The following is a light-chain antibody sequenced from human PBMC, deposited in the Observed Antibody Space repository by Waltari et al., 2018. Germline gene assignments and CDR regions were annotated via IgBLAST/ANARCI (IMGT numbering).Light chain of an antibody. Sequence: QSVLTQPPSVSEAPRQRVTISCSGSSSNIGDNTVSWYQQVPGKSPRLIIYYDDLVASGVPDRFSGSKSGTSASLAISGLQSEDEADYYCAAWDDRLNGPVFGTGTRVTVL. J-gene: IGLJ1*01. V-gene: IGLV1-36*01. CDR1: SSNIGDNT. CDR3: AAWDDRLNGPV. CDR2: YDD.